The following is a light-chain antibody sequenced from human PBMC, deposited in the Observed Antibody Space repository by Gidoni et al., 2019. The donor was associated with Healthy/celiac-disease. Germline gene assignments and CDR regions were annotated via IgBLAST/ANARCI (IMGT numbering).Light chain of an antibody. V-gene: IGLV3-25*03. CDR3: QSADSSGTYVV. CDR2: KDS. J-gene: IGLJ2*01. CDR1: ALPKQY. Sequence: SYELTQPPSVAVSPGQTARITCPGDALPKQYAYRYQQKPGQAPVLVIYKDSERPSGIPERFSGSSSGTTVTLTISGVHAEDEADYYCQSADSSGTYVVFGGGTKLTVL.